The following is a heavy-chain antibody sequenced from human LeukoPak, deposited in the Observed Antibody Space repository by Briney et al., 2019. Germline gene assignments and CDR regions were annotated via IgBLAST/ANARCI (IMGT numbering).Heavy chain of an antibody. V-gene: IGHV3-23*01. J-gene: IGHJ4*02. D-gene: IGHD6-19*01. Sequence: PGGSLRLSCAASGFTFSDHYMDWVRQAPGKGLEWVSAISGSGGSTYYADSVKGRFTISRDNSKNTLYLQMNSLRAEDTAVYYCAKVAGSGWSSWGQGTLVTVSS. CDR3: AKVAGSGWSS. CDR1: GFTFSDHY. CDR2: ISGSGGST.